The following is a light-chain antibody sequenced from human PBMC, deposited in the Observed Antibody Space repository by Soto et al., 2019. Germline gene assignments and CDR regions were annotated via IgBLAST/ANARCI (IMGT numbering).Light chain of an antibody. CDR3: QQLNSYPTST. CDR2: AAS. CDR1: QGISSY. J-gene: IGKJ4*01. Sequence: DIQITQSPSTLSASVGDRVTITCRASQGISSYLAWYQQKPGKAPKLLIYAASTLQSGVPSRFSGSGSGTDFTLTISSLQPEDFATYYCQQLNSYPTSTFGGGTKVDI. V-gene: IGKV1-9*01.